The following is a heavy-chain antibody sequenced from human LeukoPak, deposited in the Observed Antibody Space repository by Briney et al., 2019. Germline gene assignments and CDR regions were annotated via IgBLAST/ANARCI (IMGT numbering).Heavy chain of an antibody. CDR3: ARDPISSNWPRGHFFDP. CDR1: GYRFTSYY. D-gene: IGHD3-3*02. V-gene: IGHV1-46*01. Sequence: ASVKIFCKASGYRFTSYYVNWVRQAPGQGLEWMGIINPNSGGTTYTGKFQGRVTITMHTSTSTVYMELSSLRPDDTALYYCARDPISSNWPRGHFFDPWGQGTLVTVSS. J-gene: IGHJ5*02. CDR2: INPNSGGT.